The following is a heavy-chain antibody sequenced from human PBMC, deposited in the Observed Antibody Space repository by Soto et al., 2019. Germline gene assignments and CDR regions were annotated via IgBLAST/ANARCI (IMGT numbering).Heavy chain of an antibody. V-gene: IGHV2-5*02. J-gene: IGHJ4*02. CDR3: AHSPLYSSSWYSFDY. CDR1: GFSLSTSGVG. Sequence: QITLKESGPTLVKPTQTLTLTCTFSGFSLSTSGVGVGWIRQPPGKALEWLALIYWDDDKRYSPSLKSRLTITKQSSKHQVVLTMTNMDPVDTATYYCAHSPLYSSSWYSFDYWGQGTLVTVSS. CDR2: IYWDDDK. D-gene: IGHD6-13*01.